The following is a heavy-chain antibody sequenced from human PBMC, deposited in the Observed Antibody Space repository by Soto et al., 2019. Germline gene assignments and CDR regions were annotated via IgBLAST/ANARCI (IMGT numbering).Heavy chain of an antibody. CDR3: ARFVDGSGSYRRDYYGMDV. D-gene: IGHD3-10*01. J-gene: IGHJ6*02. CDR1: GFTFSSYS. Sequence: GGSLRLSCAASGFTFSSYSMNWVRQAPGKGLEWVSYISSSSSTIYYADSVKGRFTISRDNAKNSLYLQMNSLRDEDTAVYYCARFVDGSGSYRRDYYGMDVWGHGPTVTVSS. V-gene: IGHV3-48*02. CDR2: ISSSSSTI.